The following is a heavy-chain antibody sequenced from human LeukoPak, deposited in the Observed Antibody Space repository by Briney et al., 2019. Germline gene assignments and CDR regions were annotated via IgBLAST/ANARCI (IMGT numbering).Heavy chain of an antibody. CDR1: GYTFTIYG. Sequence: ASVTVSCKASGYTFTIYGISWVRQAPGQGLEWMGWISAYNGNTNYAQKLQGRVTMTTDTSTSTAYMELRSLRSDDTAVYYCARDQNKYYDILTGYYLRAPFDPWGQGTLVTVSS. D-gene: IGHD3-9*01. CDR3: ARDQNKYYDILTGYYLRAPFDP. CDR2: ISAYNGNT. J-gene: IGHJ5*02. V-gene: IGHV1-18*01.